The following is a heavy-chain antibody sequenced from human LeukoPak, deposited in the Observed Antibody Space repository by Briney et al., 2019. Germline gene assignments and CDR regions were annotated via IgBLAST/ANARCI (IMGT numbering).Heavy chain of an antibody. CDR3: ARDSGYSYGYYYYYMDV. D-gene: IGHD5-18*01. V-gene: IGHV1-69*01. CDR1: GGTFSSYA. J-gene: IGHJ6*03. Sequence: GSSVKVSCKASGGTFSSYAISWVRQAPGQGLEWMGGIIPIFGTANYAQKFQGRVTITADESTSTAYMELSSLRSEDTAVYYCARDSGYSYGYYYYYMDVWGKGTTVTVSS. CDR2: IIPIFGTA.